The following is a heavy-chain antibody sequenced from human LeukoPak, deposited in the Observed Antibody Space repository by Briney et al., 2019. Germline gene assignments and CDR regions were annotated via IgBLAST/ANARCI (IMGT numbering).Heavy chain of an antibody. CDR1: GGSISSSSYY. CDR3: ASTAMTSWYFDL. J-gene: IGHJ2*01. V-gene: IGHV4-39*01. Sequence: SETLSLTCTVSGGSISSSSYYWGWIRQPPGKGLEWIGSIYYSGSTYYNPSLKSRVTISVDTSKNQSSLKLSSVTAADTAVYYCASTAMTSWYFDLWGRGTLVTVSS. CDR2: IYYSGST. D-gene: IGHD2-21*02.